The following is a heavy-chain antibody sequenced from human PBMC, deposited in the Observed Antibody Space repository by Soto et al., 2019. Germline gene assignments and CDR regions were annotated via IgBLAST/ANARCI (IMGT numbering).Heavy chain of an antibody. Sequence: PGGSLRLSCAASGFTFSNFAMSWVRQAPGKGLEWVSAISGSGGSTYYADSVKGRFTISRDNSKNTLYLQMNSLRAEDTAVYYCAKVRGEGSGWYYYYYGMDVWGQGTTVTVSS. CDR2: ISGSGGST. CDR1: GFTFSNFA. J-gene: IGHJ6*02. CDR3: AKVRGEGSGWYYYYYGMDV. D-gene: IGHD6-19*01. V-gene: IGHV3-23*01.